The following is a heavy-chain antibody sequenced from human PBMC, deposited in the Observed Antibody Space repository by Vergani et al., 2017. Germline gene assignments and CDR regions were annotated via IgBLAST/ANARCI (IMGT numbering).Heavy chain of an antibody. CDR1: GYTFTSYG. Sequence: QVQLVQSGAEVKKPGASVKVSCKASGYTFTSYGISWVRQAPGQGLEWMGRIIPILGTANYAQKFQGRVTITADESTSRAYMELRSLRSEDTAVYYCAVGDCSGGSCYATVTDAFDIWGQGTMVTVSS. J-gene: IGHJ3*02. CDR2: IIPILGTA. D-gene: IGHD2-15*01. V-gene: IGHV1-69*11. CDR3: AVGDCSGGSCYATVTDAFDI.